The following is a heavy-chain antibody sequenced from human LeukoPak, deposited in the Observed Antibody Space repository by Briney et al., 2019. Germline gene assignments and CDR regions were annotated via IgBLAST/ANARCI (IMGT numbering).Heavy chain of an antibody. Sequence: GGSLRLSCAGPGFIFNNYAMHWVRHPPGKGLEWVSGISWNSGSIDYADSVKGRFTISRDNAKNSLYLQMNSLRVEDTAFYYCAKDNRRHYTSGPNPDSLHWGQGALVTVSS. V-gene: IGHV3-9*01. CDR3: AKDNRRHYTSGPNPDSLH. CDR1: GFIFNNYA. CDR2: ISWNSGSI. D-gene: IGHD6-19*01. J-gene: IGHJ4*02.